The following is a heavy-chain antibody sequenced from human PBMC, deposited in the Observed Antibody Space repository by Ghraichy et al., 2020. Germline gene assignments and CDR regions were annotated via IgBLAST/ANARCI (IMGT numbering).Heavy chain of an antibody. CDR2: IYYSGST. J-gene: IGHJ2*01. CDR1: GGSISSYY. V-gene: IGHV4-59*01. CDR3: ARGRVIMPTYYYGSGSNPTGYFDL. Sequence: SETLSLTCTVSGGSISSYYWSWIRQPPGKGLEWIGYIYYSGSTNYNPSLKSRVTISVDTSKNQFSLKLSSVTAADTAVYYCARGRVIMPTYYYGSGSNPTGYFDLWGRGTLVTVSS. D-gene: IGHD3-10*01.